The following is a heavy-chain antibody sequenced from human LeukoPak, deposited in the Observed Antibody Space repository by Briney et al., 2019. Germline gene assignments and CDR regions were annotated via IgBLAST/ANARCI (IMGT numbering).Heavy chain of an antibody. V-gene: IGHV4-39*01. CDR2: IDYGGST. CDR1: GGSISSANYY. J-gene: IGHJ4*02. D-gene: IGHD3-10*01. CDR3: ARAPGYYDGSGSSGNYFDY. Sequence: SETLSLTGTGSGGSISSANYYWGWIRQPPGKGLEWIGSIDYGGSTYYNPSLKSRVTISVDTSKNQFSLKLSSVTAADTTVYYCARAPGYYDGSGSSGNYFDYWGQGTLVTVSS.